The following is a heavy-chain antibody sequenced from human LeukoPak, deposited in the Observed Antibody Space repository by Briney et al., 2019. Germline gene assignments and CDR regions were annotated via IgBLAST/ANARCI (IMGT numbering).Heavy chain of an antibody. CDR3: ASRTYYYDSSGDRLDDY. Sequence: GGSLRLSCGASGFTFNDYYMTWIRQAPGKGLEWVANIKQDGSEKYYVDSVKGRFTISRDNAKNSLYLQMNSLRAEDTAVYYCASRTYYYDSSGDRLDDYWGQGTLVTVSS. CDR2: IKQDGSEK. D-gene: IGHD3-22*01. V-gene: IGHV3-7*01. CDR1: GFTFNDYY. J-gene: IGHJ4*02.